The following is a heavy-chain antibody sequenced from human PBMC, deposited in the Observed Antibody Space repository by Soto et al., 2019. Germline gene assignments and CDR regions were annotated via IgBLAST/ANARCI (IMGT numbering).Heavy chain of an antibody. D-gene: IGHD3-9*01. CDR1: GFTFSSYG. Sequence: QVQLVESGGGVVQPGRSLRLSCAASGFTFSSYGMHWVRQAPGKGLEWVAVISYDGSNKYYADSVKGRFTISRDNSKNTLYLQMNSLRAEDTAVYYCAKASMNQYFLDYWGQGTLVTVSS. V-gene: IGHV3-30*18. CDR2: ISYDGSNK. J-gene: IGHJ4*02. CDR3: AKASMNQYFLDY.